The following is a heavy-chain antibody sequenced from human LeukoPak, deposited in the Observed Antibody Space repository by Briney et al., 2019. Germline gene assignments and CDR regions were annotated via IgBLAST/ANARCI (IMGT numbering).Heavy chain of an antibody. CDR2: IWYDGSNK. D-gene: IGHD1-26*01. CDR3: ARVGWELLNLHFDP. CDR1: GFTFSSYG. V-gene: IGHV3-33*01. J-gene: IGHJ5*02. Sequence: GRSLRLSCAASGFTFSSYGMHWVRQAPGKGLEWVAVIWYDGSNKYYADSVRGRFTISRDNSKNTLYLQMHSLRVEDTAIYSCARVGWELLNLHFDPWGQGTLVTVSS.